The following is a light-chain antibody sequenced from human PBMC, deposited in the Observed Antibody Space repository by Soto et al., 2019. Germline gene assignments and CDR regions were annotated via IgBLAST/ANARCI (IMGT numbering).Light chain of an antibody. J-gene: IGKJ5*01. CDR1: QSVRSN. CDR3: QQYNNWPPT. CDR2: GAS. V-gene: IGKV3-15*01. Sequence: ETVMTQSPATLSVSPGERATLSCRASQSVRSNLAWYQHKPGQAPRLLIDGASTRATGIPARFSGSGSGTEFTLTISSLQSEDFAVYYCQQYNNWPPTFGQGTRLE.